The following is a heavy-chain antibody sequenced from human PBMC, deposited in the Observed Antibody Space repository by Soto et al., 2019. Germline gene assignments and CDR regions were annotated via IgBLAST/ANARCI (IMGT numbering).Heavy chain of an antibody. CDR2: IYYSGTT. J-gene: IGHJ4*02. V-gene: IGHV4-31*03. CDR3: ARSEIQGPLDY. Sequence: SETLSVTCTVSCGSISSCGYYWSWIRQHPGKGLEWIGYIYYSGTTYYNPSLKSRVTMSVDTSKNQFSLKLTSVTAVDTAVYYCARSEIQGPLDYWGQGTLVTVSS. CDR1: CGSISSCGYY.